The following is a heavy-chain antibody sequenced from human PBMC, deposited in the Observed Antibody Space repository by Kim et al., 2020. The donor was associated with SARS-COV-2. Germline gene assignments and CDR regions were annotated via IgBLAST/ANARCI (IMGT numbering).Heavy chain of an antibody. CDR2: ISGSGGST. CDR1: GFTFSSYA. D-gene: IGHD4-17*01. Sequence: GGSLRLSCAASGFTFSSYAMSWVRQAPGKGLECVSAISGSGGSTYTADSVKGRFTISRDNSKNTLYLQMNSLRAEDTAVYYCAKELWVGESYLDWFDPWGQGTLVTVSS. CDR3: AKELWVGESYLDWFDP. V-gene: IGHV3-23*01. J-gene: IGHJ5*02.